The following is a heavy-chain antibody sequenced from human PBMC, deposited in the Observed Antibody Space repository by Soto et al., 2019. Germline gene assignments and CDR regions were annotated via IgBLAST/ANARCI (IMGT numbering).Heavy chain of an antibody. CDR1: GGSISSSAYH. D-gene: IGHD2-15*01. V-gene: IGHV4-39*01. Sequence: QLQLQESGPRLVKPSETLSLTCTVSGGSISSSAYHWGWIRQSPGKGLDWIGTIYYTGSTYYNPSLMSRVTITVDTSKNQSSLKLSSLTAADTAVYYCARRAYCTGGSCRGNFDYWGQGTLVTVSS. CDR3: ARRAYCTGGSCRGNFDY. CDR2: IYYTGST. J-gene: IGHJ4*02.